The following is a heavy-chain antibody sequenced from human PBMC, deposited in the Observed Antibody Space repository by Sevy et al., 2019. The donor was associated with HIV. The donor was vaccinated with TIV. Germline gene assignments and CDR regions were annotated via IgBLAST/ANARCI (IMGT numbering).Heavy chain of an antibody. CDR2: ISGSHGPP. Sequence: GGSLRLSCAASGFTFTSYAMSWVRQAPGKGLEWVSSISGSHGPPYYADSVKGRFTISRDNSKNTLYLQMSSLRAEDTAVYYCAKSEWGNIGFCTRSSCYPFDYWGQGTLVTVSS. J-gene: IGHJ4*02. CDR3: AKSEWGNIGFCTRSSCYPFDY. D-gene: IGHD2-2*01. V-gene: IGHV3-23*01. CDR1: GFTFTSYA.